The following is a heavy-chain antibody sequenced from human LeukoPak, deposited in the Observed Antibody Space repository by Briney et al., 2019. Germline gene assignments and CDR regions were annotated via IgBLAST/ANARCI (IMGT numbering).Heavy chain of an antibody. CDR2: IYTSGST. CDR1: GGSISSGSYY. CDR3: ARGRNDYGDLRFLGYFDY. D-gene: IGHD4-17*01. J-gene: IGHJ4*02. Sequence: PSQTLSLTCTVSGGSISSGSYYWSWIRPPAGKGLEWIGRIYTSGSTNYNPSLKSRVTISVDTSKNQFSLKLSSVTAADTAVYYCARGRNDYGDLRFLGYFDYWGQGTLVTVSS. V-gene: IGHV4-61*02.